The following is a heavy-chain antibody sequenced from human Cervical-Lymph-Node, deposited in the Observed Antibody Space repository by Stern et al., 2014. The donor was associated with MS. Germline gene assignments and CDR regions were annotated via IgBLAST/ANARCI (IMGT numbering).Heavy chain of an antibody. J-gene: IGHJ4*02. CDR3: AREMRELLDLDY. CDR1: GYTFTQHV. CDR2: IFAGNGNT. V-gene: IGHV1-3*01. Sequence: VQLVQSGAEVKKPGASVKVSCKASGYTFTQHVIHWLRQAPGQRPEWMGWIFAGNGNTKYSQKFQGRVTISRDTSGSTAYMELSSLRFEDTAVYYCAREMRELLDLDYWGQGTLVTVSS. D-gene: IGHD1-7*01.